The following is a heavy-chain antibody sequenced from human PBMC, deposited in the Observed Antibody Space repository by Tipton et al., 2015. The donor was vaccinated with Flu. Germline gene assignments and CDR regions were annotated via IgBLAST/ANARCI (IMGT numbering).Heavy chain of an antibody. CDR2: IYYSGST. J-gene: IGHJ4*02. Sequence: GLVKPSETLSLTCTVSGGSISSYYWSWIRQPPGKGLEWIGYIYYSGSTNYNPSLKSRVTISVDTSKNQFSLKLSSVTAADTAVYYCASWLFPYYFDYWGQGTLVTVSS. D-gene: IGHD3-22*01. CDR1: GGSISSYY. V-gene: IGHV4-59*01. CDR3: ASWLFPYYFDY.